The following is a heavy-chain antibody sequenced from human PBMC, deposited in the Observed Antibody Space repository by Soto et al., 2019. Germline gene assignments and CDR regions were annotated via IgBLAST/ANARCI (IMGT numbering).Heavy chain of an antibody. V-gene: IGHV3-53*01. CDR2: LYSGGNP. J-gene: IGHJ5*02. D-gene: IGHD6-19*01. CDR3: ARGQFSSGWYRGNWFDP. Sequence: VSMRLSCAASGFNVTTNYVIWVRQAPGKALEWVSALYSGGNPYYADSLRGRLSVSSDASKNTVDLQIDSLTTDDTAVYYCARGQFSSGWYRGNWFDPWGRGTLVTVSS. CDR1: GFNVTTNY.